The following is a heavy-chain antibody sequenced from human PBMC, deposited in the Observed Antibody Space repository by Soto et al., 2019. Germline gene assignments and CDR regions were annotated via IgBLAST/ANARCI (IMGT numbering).Heavy chain of an antibody. V-gene: IGHV1-2*02. CDR2: INPNSVGK. D-gene: IGHD6-19*01. Sequence: ASVNVSWETYGCNFAGYYIHWLRQAPGQGLQWMGWINPNSVGKNSAQKFQSRVTMTRETSISTAYMELSRLRSDEKAVYYCARGRIAVAGYHFDYWGQGALVTVSS. CDR3: ARGRIAVAGYHFDY. CDR1: GCNFAGYY. J-gene: IGHJ4*02.